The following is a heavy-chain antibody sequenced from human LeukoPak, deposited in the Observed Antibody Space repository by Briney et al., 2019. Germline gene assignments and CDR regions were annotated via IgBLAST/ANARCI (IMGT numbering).Heavy chain of an antibody. CDR2: INSDGSSA. Sequence: GGSLRLSCAASGFTFSYYWMHWVRQAPGKGLVWVSRINSDGSSASYADSVKGRFTISRDNAKNTLYLQMNSLRAEDTAVYYCAKAIAVAVRSMYYYGMDVWGQGTTVTVSS. D-gene: IGHD6-19*01. CDR1: GFTFSYYW. CDR3: AKAIAVAVRSMYYYGMDV. V-gene: IGHV3-74*01. J-gene: IGHJ6*02.